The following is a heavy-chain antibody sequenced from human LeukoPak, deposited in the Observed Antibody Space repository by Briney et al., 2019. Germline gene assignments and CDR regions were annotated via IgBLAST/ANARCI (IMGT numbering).Heavy chain of an antibody. CDR2: MNPNSGNT. CDR3: ARDWSIAARQRFGY. D-gene: IGHD6-6*01. Sequence: GASVKVSCKASGYTFTSYDINWVRQATGQGLEWMGWMNPNSGNTGYAQRFQGRVTMTRNTSISTAYMELSSLRSEDTAVYYCARDWSIAARQRFGYWGQGTLVTVSS. V-gene: IGHV1-8*01. J-gene: IGHJ4*02. CDR1: GYTFTSYD.